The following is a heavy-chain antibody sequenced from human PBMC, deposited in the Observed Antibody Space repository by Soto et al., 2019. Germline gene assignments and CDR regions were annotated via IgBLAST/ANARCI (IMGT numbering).Heavy chain of an antibody. CDR3: ARGGLQHALDV. CDR1: GFTFSNYW. D-gene: IGHD6-13*01. V-gene: IGHV3-74*03. J-gene: IGHJ6*02. CDR2: VNNDGTDT. Sequence: EVQLVESGGGLVQPGGSLRLSCAASGFTFSNYWMYWVRQAPGKGLVWVSRVNNDGTDTTHADSVKGRFTISRDNAENTLYLLMNRLRAAYTAVYYWARGGLQHALDVWGQGSTVTVSS.